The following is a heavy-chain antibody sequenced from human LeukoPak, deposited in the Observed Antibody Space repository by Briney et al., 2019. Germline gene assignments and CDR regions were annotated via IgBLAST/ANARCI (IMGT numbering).Heavy chain of an antibody. CDR1: GFIFSNAW. J-gene: IGHJ4*02. Sequence: GGSLRLSCAASGFIFSNAWMNWVRQAPGKGLEWVGRIKSKTDGGKTAYPATVKGRFTISRDDSKNTMYLQMDSLKTEDTAIYYCAAYLRGGSRLIDYWGQGTLVTVSS. CDR3: AAYLRGGSRLIDY. CDR2: IKSKTDGGKT. D-gene: IGHD3-16*01. V-gene: IGHV3-15*01.